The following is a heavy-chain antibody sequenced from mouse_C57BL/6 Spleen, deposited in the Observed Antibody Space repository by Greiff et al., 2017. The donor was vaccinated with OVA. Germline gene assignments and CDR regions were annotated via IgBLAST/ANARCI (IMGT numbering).Heavy chain of an antibody. D-gene: IGHD6-1*01. J-gene: IGHJ1*03. CDR3: ARITPSGWYFDV. V-gene: IGHV8-8*01. CDR2: IWWDDDT. Sequence: QVTLKVSGPGILQPSQTLRLSCSFSGFSLSTFCMGVVWTRQPSGQGLVWLAHIWWDDDTYYNPALKSPLTISKDTSKNQVFLKIANVDTADTATYYCARITPSGWYFDVWGTGTTVTVSS. CDR1: GFSLSTFCMG.